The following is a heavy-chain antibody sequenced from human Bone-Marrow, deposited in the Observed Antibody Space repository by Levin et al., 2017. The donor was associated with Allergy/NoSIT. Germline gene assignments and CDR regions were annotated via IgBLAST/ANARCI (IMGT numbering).Heavy chain of an antibody. J-gene: IGHJ3*01. Sequence: GESLKISCTVSGPLFSSFVLHWVRQAPGKGLEWVAVISHDETSIIYADSVKGRFTISKDNSKRTLYLQMDSLRHEDTAMYYCATAGRTSGYADAFEFWGQGTMLTVSS. D-gene: IGHD3-22*01. CDR2: ISHDETSI. V-gene: IGHV3-30*04. CDR3: ATAGRTSGYADAFEF. CDR1: GPLFSSFV.